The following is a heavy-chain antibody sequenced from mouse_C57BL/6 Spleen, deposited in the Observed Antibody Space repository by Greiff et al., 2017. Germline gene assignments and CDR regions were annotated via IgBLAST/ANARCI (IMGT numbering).Heavy chain of an antibody. Sequence: QVQLQQSGAELVRPGASVTLSCKASGYTFTDYEMHWVKQTPVHGLEWIGAIDPETGGTAYNQKFKGKAILTADKSSSTAYMELRSLTSEDSAVYYWTSTGGYSFDYWGQGTTLTVSS. D-gene: IGHD1-1*02. J-gene: IGHJ2*01. V-gene: IGHV1-15*01. CDR2: IDPETGGT. CDR3: TSTGGYSFDY. CDR1: GYTFTDYE.